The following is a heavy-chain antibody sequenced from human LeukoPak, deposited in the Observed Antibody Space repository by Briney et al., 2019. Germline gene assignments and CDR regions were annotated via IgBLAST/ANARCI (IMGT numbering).Heavy chain of an antibody. Sequence: PGGSLRLSCAASGFTFSSYEMNGVRQAPGKGLEWVSYISRTGTTIYYADSVKGRFTISRDNAKNSLFLQINSLRGEDTAVYYCASYAVAPAVTKFDPWGQGNLVTVSS. CDR3: ASYAVAPAVTKFDP. CDR1: GFTFSSYE. J-gene: IGHJ5*02. V-gene: IGHV3-48*03. CDR2: ISRTGTTI. D-gene: IGHD2-2*01.